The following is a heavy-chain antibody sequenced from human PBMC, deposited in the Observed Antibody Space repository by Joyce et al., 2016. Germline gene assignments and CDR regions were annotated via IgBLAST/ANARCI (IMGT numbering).Heavy chain of an antibody. D-gene: IGHD5-18*01. J-gene: IGHJ6*02. Sequence: EVQLVESGGRLVQPGGSLRLSCAASGFMFSSYWMIWVRQAPGKGLEWVANINKDGSEKNYVDSVKGRFTISRDNAKKALYLQMNSLRAEDTAVYYCAREARMQLTYYYFGLDVWGQGTTVVVSS. CDR3: AREARMQLTYYYFGLDV. CDR1: GFMFSSYW. V-gene: IGHV3-7*01. CDR2: INKDGSEK.